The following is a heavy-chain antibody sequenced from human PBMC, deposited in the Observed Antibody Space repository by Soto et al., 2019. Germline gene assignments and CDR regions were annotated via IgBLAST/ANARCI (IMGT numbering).Heavy chain of an antibody. CDR2: ISGSTSTI. Sequence: PGGSLRLSCEASGFTFSDYSMNWVRQAPGKGLEWVSFISGSTSTIYYADSVKGRFTISRDNAKNSLYLQMNSLRDEDTAVYFCARDRRTITAAVFDPWGQGTLVTVSS. D-gene: IGHD6-25*01. CDR1: GFTFSDYS. J-gene: IGHJ5*02. V-gene: IGHV3-48*02. CDR3: ARDRRTITAAVFDP.